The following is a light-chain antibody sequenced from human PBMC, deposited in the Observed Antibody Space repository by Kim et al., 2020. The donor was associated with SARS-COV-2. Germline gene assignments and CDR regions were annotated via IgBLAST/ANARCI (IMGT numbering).Light chain of an antibody. V-gene: IGLV3-21*01. CDR3: QVWDTDGDQPV. Sequence: SYELTQPPSVSVAPGKTARITCAGNNIGSKSVHWYQQKPGRAPVLVIYYGSDRPSGIPERFSGSNSGNTATLTISGVGAADEADYYCQVWDTDGDQPVSGTGTKVTVL. J-gene: IGLJ1*01. CDR2: YGS. CDR1: NIGSKS.